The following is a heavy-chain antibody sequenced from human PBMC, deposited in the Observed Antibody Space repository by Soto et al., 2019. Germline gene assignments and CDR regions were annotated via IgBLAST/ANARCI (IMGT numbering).Heavy chain of an antibody. CDR2: ISGSGGST. D-gene: IGHD3-22*01. Sequence: EVQLLESGGGLVQPGGSLRLSCAASGFTFSSYAMSWVRQAPGKGLEWVSAISGSGGSTYYADSVKGRFTISRDTSKNTLYLQMNRLRAEDTAVYYCAKGPHWSRGNNYEDSSGYYPFDYWGQGTLVTVSS. V-gene: IGHV3-23*01. J-gene: IGHJ4*02. CDR3: AKGPHWSRGNNYEDSSGYYPFDY. CDR1: GFTFSSYA.